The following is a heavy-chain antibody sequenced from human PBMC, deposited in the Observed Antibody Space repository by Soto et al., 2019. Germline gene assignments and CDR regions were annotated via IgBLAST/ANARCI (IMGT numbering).Heavy chain of an antibody. D-gene: IGHD3-22*01. J-gene: IGHJ4*02. Sequence: QVQLVQSGAEVRKPGASVKVSCKAAGYTFTNQYIHWVRQAPGQGLEWMGIINPTGGSTTYAQKFQGRISMTGDTSTSSVYMDLSSLRSEDTAVYYCAREGRYYFDNRLDYWGQGTLVTVSS. CDR2: INPTGGST. CDR3: AREGRYYFDNRLDY. CDR1: GYTFTNQY. V-gene: IGHV1-46*01.